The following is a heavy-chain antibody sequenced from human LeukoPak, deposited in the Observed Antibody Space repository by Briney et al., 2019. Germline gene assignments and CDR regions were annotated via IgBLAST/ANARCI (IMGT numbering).Heavy chain of an antibody. CDR3: AREGSSSWYQNPYYYYGMDV. CDR1: GFTFSSYS. CDR2: ISSSSSYI. V-gene: IGHV3-21*01. Sequence: KAGGSLRLSCAASGFTFSSYSMNWVRQAPGKGLEWVSSISSSSSYIYYADSVKGRFTISRDNAKNSLYLQMNSLRAEDTAVYYCAREGSSSWYQNPYYYYGMDVWGQGTTVTVSS. J-gene: IGHJ6*02. D-gene: IGHD6-13*01.